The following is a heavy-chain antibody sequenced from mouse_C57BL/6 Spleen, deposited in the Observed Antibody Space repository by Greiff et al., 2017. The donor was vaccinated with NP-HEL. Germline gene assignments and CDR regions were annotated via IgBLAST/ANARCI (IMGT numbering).Heavy chain of an antibody. V-gene: IGHV1-66*01. CDR3: ARGDYYGSSSFAY. J-gene: IGHJ3*01. CDR1: GYSFTSYY. Sequence: VKVVESGPELVKPGASVKISCKASGYSFTSYYIHWVKQRPGQGLEWIGWIYPGSGNTKYNEKFKGKATLTADTSSSTAYMQLSSLTSEDSAVYYCARGDYYGSSSFAYWGQGTLVTVSA. CDR2: IYPGSGNT. D-gene: IGHD1-1*01.